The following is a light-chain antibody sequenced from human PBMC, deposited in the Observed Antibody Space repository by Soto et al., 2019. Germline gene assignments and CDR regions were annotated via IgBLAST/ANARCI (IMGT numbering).Light chain of an antibody. CDR2: DAS. CDR3: QQYENLPT. J-gene: IGKJ5*01. Sequence: IQLTQSPSSLYASVVDRVTITCRASQAIRTALGWYQQKPGRAPKLLIYDASNLEAGVPSRFRGSGSGTDFTFTISRLQPEDIATYYCQQYENLPTFGQGTRLEIK. CDR1: QAIRTA. V-gene: IGKV1-33*01.